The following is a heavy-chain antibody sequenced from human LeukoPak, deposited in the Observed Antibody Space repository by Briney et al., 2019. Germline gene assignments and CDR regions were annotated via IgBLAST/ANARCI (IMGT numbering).Heavy chain of an antibody. CDR1: GYTLTELS. D-gene: IGHD3-22*01. CDR3: ATQIGYDSSGYYSGNWFDP. J-gene: IGHJ5*02. Sequence: APVKVSCKVSGYTLTELSMHWVRQAPGKGLEWMGGFDPEDGETIYAQKFQGRVTMTEDTSTDTAYMELSSLRSEDTAVYYCATQIGYDSSGYYSGNWFDPWGQGTLVTVSS. CDR2: FDPEDGET. V-gene: IGHV1-24*01.